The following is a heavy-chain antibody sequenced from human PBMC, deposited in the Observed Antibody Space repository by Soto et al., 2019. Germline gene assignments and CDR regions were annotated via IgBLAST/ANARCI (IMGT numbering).Heavy chain of an antibody. D-gene: IGHD3-3*01. J-gene: IGHJ4*02. CDR3: ARASGGGVGTTSY. CDR2: ISAYNGKT. V-gene: IGHV1-18*01. Sequence: ASVKVSCKTSGYTFSNYGISWMLRFPGQGLEWMGWISAYNGKTNYAQKFQGRVTMTTDASTNTAHMELRSLRSDDTAVYYCARASGGGVGTTSYWGQGTLVTVSS. CDR1: GYTFSNYG.